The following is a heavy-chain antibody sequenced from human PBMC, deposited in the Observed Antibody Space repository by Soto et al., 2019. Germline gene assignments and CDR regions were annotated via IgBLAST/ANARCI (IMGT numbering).Heavy chain of an antibody. CDR1: GFTFTTYA. D-gene: IGHD4-17*01. V-gene: IGHV3-23*01. CDR3: AKVNSIVGDGDQDY. Sequence: EVQLLESGGGLVQPGGSLRLSCAASGFTFTTYAMSCVRRPPGKGLEGGSGISSSGDIRYYADSVKGLFTSSRDQSKKTVYLQMKSLRAEDTAIYYCAKVNSIVGDGDQDYWGQGTLVSVSS. CDR2: ISSSGDIR. J-gene: IGHJ4*02.